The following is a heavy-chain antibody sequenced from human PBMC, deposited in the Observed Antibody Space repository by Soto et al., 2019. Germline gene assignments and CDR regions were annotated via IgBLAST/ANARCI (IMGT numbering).Heavy chain of an antibody. CDR2: IIPIFGTA. J-gene: IGHJ6*02. Sequence: SVKVSCKASGGTFSSYAISWVRQAPGQGLEWMGGIIPIFGTANYAQKFQGRVTITADESTSTAYMELSSLRSEDTAVYYCASEYYYDSSGYWGSYYYYGMDVWG. D-gene: IGHD3-22*01. V-gene: IGHV1-69*13. CDR3: ASEYYYDSSGYWGSYYYYGMDV. CDR1: GGTFSSYA.